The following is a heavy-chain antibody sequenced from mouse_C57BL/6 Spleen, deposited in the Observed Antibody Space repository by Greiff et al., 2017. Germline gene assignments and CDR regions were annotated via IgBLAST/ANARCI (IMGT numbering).Heavy chain of an antibody. D-gene: IGHD1-1*01. CDR2: INPSNGGT. Sequence: QVHVKQSGTELVKPGASVKLSCKASGYTFTSYWMHWVKQRPGQGLEWIGNINPSNGGTNYNEKFKSKATLTVDKSSSTAYMQLSSLTSEDSAVYYCARRFYYYGSSDYFDYWGQGTTLTVSS. CDR1: GYTFTSYW. CDR3: ARRFYYYGSSDYFDY. J-gene: IGHJ2*01. V-gene: IGHV1-53*01.